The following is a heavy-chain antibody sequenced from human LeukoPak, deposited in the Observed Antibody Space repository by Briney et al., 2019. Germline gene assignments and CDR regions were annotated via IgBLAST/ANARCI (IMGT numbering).Heavy chain of an antibody. D-gene: IGHD6-19*01. CDR1: GYTFTSYD. Sequence: ASVKVSCKASGYTFTSYDINWVRQATGQGLEWMGWMNPNSGNTGYAQKFQGRVTMTRNTSISTAYMELSSLRPEDTAVYYCARGEAVAGKGNWFDPWGQGTLVTVSS. J-gene: IGHJ5*02. V-gene: IGHV1-8*01. CDR3: ARGEAVAGKGNWFDP. CDR2: MNPNSGNT.